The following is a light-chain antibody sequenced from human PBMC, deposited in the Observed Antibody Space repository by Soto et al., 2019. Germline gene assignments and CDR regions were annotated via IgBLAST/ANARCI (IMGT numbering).Light chain of an antibody. Sequence: DIVLTQSPGTLSLSPGERATLSCRASQSFXRNFGWYQQKPGQAPRLLIXGASSRGTGIPNRFSGSGSGTDFTLTLSRLEPEDFAVYYCQQYGSSPPVTFGGGTKVDIK. CDR3: QQYGSSPPVT. CDR2: GAS. V-gene: IGKV3-20*01. J-gene: IGKJ4*01. CDR1: QSFXRN.